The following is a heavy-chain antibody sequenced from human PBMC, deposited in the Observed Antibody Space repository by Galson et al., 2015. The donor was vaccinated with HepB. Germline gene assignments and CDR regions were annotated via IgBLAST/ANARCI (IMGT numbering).Heavy chain of an antibody. D-gene: IGHD3-3*02. J-gene: IGHJ4*02. CDR1: GFTFSTYA. CDR2: ISGSGVDT. V-gene: IGHV3-23*01. Sequence: LRLSCAASGFTFSTYAMSWVRQSPGKGLEWVSVISGSGVDTYYADSVKGRFTISRDNSKNTLYVQMNSLRVEDTAVYYCAKTSVAGGISPIGDYWGQGILVTVSS. CDR3: AKTSVAGGISPIGDY.